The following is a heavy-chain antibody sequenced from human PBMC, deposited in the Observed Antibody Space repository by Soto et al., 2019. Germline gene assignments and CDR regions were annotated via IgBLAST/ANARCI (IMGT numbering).Heavy chain of an antibody. Sequence: GGSLRLSCAASGFTFSSYAMSWVRQAPGKGLEWVSAISGSGGSTYYADSVKGRFTISRDNSKNSLYLQMNSLRAEDTAVYYCAKGRYDILTGYYNFDYWGQGTLVTVSS. D-gene: IGHD3-9*01. CDR2: ISGSGGST. CDR1: GFTFSSYA. CDR3: AKGRYDILTGYYNFDY. V-gene: IGHV3-23*01. J-gene: IGHJ4*02.